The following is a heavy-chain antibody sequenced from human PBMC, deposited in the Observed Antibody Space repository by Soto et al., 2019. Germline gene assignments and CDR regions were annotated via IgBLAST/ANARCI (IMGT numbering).Heavy chain of an antibody. CDR3: ARLNVGYSSSYYYYYGMDV. V-gene: IGHV5-51*01. CDR1: GYSFTSYW. J-gene: IGHJ6*02. CDR2: IYPGDSDT. D-gene: IGHD6-6*01. Sequence: GESLKISCKGSGYSFTSYWIGWVRQMPGKGLEWMGIIYPGDSDTRYSPSFQGQVTISADKSISTAYLQWSSLKASDTAMYYCARLNVGYSSSYYYYYGMDVWGQGTTVTVSS.